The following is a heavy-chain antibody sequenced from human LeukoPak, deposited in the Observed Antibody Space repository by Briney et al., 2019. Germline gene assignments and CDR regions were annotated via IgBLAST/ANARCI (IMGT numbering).Heavy chain of an antibody. CDR2: ISWNSGSI. CDR3: AKGHTYGLGESYLDF. CDR1: GYTFDDYA. D-gene: IGHD5-18*01. Sequence: GRSLRLSCEASGYTFDDYAMHGVRQAPGKGLEWGSAISWNSGSIGYADSVKGRFTISRDNGKNSLYLQMNSLRTEDTALYYCAKGHTYGLGESYLDFWGQGTLVSVSS. J-gene: IGHJ4*02. V-gene: IGHV3-9*01.